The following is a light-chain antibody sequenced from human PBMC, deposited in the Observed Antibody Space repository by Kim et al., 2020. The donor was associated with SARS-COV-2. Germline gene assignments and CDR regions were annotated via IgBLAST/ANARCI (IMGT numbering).Light chain of an antibody. CDR3: QQYGSSPWT. Sequence: SPGGSDTHSCGASQRVRNNYLAWYQQKPGQAPRLVIYGASSRATGIPDRFSGSGSGTDFTLTIIRLEPEDFAVYYCQQYGSSPWTFAQGTKVEIK. CDR1: QRVRNNY. V-gene: IGKV3-20*01. CDR2: GAS. J-gene: IGKJ1*01.